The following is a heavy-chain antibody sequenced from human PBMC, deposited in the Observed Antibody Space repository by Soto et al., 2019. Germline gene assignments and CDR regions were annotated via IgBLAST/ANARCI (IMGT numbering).Heavy chain of an antibody. CDR2: ISGSGGST. Sequence: GGSLRLSCAASGFTFSSYAMSWVRQAPGKGLEWVSAISGSGGSTYYADSVKGRFTISRDNSKNTLYLLMNSLRAEDTAVYYCAKDLDYGDYYYYGMDVWGQGTTVTVSS. V-gene: IGHV3-23*01. D-gene: IGHD4-17*01. J-gene: IGHJ6*02. CDR3: AKDLDYGDYYYYGMDV. CDR1: GFTFSSYA.